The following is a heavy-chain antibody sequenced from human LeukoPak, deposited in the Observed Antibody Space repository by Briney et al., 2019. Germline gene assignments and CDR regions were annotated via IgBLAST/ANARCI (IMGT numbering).Heavy chain of an antibody. CDR3: ARSSAHSYGDFHF. Sequence: SETLSLTCTVSGGSISSGTNFWTWIRQPAGKGLEWIGRIDSRGSTYYNPSLRSRVTISLDTSKNQFSLKLSSVTAADTAVYYCARSSAHSYGDFHFWGQGNLVTVSS. CDR2: IDSRGST. D-gene: IGHD5-18*01. CDR1: GGSISSGTNF. J-gene: IGHJ4*02. V-gene: IGHV4-61*02.